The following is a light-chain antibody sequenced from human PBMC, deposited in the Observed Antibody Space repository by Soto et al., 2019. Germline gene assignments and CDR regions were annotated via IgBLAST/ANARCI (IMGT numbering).Light chain of an antibody. J-gene: IGKJ2*01. V-gene: IGKV4-1*01. CDR3: QQYYLPTPT. CDR2: WAS. CDR1: QTVLHDTNNKNH. Sequence: DIVMTQSPDSLIVSLGERATISCKSSQTVLHDTNNKNHLSWFQQKPGQPPKLLISWASTRESGVPARFSGSGSETDFTLTISDLQPEDVAVYYCQQYYLPTPTFGQGSKLEI.